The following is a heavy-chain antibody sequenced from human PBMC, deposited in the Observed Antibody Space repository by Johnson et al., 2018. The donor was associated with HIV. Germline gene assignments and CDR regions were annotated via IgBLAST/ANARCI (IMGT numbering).Heavy chain of an antibody. V-gene: IGHV3-53*01. J-gene: IGHJ3*02. CDR1: GFTVRSNY. CDR3: TSMTTGKTPPVGAFDI. CDR2: IYGGGST. Sequence: VQLVESGGGLAKPAWSPRLSCAASGFTVRSNYMSWVRQAPGKGLEWVAVIYGGGSTDYGDAVKGRVNISRDNTKNNVYLQMNSLKTEDTAVYYCTSMTTGKTPPVGAFDIWGQGTMVTVSS. D-gene: IGHD4-11*01.